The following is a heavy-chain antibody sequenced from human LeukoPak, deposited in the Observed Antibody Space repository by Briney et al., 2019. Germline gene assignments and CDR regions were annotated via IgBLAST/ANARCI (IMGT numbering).Heavy chain of an antibody. CDR2: MNPNSGNT. J-gene: IGHJ6*03. D-gene: IGHD4-17*01. V-gene: IGHV1-8*01. CDR3: ASLGNGDSLLGYMDV. Sequence: ASVKVSCKASGYTFTSYDINWVRQATGQGLEWMGWMNPNSGNTGYAQKFQGRVTMTRDMSTSTVYMELSSLRSEDTAVYYCASLGNGDSLLGYMDVWGKGTTVTVSS. CDR1: GYTFTSYD.